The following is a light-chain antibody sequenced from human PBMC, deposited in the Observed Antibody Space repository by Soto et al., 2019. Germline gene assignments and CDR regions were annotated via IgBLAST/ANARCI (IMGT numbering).Light chain of an antibody. CDR2: AAS. Sequence: DIQMTQSPSSVSASVGDRVTITCRASQDINRWLAWYQQKPGKAPKVLIYAASTLPGGVPSRFSGSGSGTVFTLTINNLQPEDVATYYWQETHSFPLTFGGGTKVEIK. V-gene: IGKV1-12*01. CDR3: QETHSFPLT. J-gene: IGKJ4*01. CDR1: QDINRW.